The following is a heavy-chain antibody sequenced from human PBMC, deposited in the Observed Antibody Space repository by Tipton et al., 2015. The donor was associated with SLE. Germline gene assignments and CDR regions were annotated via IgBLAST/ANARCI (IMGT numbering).Heavy chain of an antibody. V-gene: IGHV4-39*07. D-gene: IGHD3-3*02. CDR1: GGTIRTSSNF. J-gene: IGHJ4*02. CDR2: VNHSGST. Sequence: TLSLTCTVSGGTIRTSSNFRAWIRQPPGKRPEWIGEVNHSGSTNFHPSLKTRVTISVDTSKNQFSLKLSSVTAADTAVYYCARGIFPPFDYWGQGTLVTVSS. CDR3: ARGIFPPFDY.